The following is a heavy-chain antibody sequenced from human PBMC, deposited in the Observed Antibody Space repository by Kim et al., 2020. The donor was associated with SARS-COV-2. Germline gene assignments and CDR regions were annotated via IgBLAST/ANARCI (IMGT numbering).Heavy chain of an antibody. CDR1: GGSISSSSYY. D-gene: IGHD3-22*01. J-gene: IGHJ4*02. V-gene: IGHV4-39*01. Sequence: SETLSLTCTVSGGSISSSSYYWGWIRQPPGKGLEWIGSIYYSGSTYYNPSLKSRVTISVDTSKNQFSLKLSSVTAADTAVYYCASTVITMIASSGSEGFDYWGQGTLVTVSS. CDR3: ASTVITMIASSGSEGFDY. CDR2: IYYSGST.